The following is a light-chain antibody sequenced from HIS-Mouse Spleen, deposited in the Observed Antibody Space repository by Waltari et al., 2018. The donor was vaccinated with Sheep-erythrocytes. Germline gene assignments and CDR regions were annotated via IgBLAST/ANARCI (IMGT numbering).Light chain of an antibody. CDR3: YSTDSSGYHRV. Sequence: SYELTQPPSVSVSPGQTARITCSGDALPKKYAYWYQQKSGQAPVLVIYEASKRTSGIPERFSGSSSGTMATLTISGAQVEDEADYYCYSTDSSGYHRVFGGGTKLTVL. J-gene: IGLJ3*02. CDR1: ALPKKY. CDR2: EAS. V-gene: IGLV3-10*01.